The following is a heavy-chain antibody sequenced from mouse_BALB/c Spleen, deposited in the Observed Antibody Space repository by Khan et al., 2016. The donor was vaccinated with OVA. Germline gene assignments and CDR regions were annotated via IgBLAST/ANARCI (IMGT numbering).Heavy chain of an antibody. CDR2: IAPENGDT. Sequence: VQLQQSGAEFVRSGASVKLSCTTSGFNIKDYYLHWLKQRPQRGLEWIGWIAPENGDTEYAPKFQGKATMNADTSSNPAYLQPRSLTSEDTAVSEGNATKFSRGVASWGQGTLVTVSA. V-gene: IGHV14-4*02. D-gene: IGHD1-3*01. CDR3: NATKFSRGVAS. J-gene: IGHJ3*01. CDR1: GFNIKDYY.